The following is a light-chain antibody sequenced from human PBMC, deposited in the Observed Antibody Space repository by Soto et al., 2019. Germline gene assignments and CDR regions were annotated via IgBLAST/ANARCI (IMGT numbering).Light chain of an antibody. V-gene: IGKV2-28*01. CDR2: LGS. Sequence: DIAMTQSPLSLPVTPGEPASISCRTRQSLLHSNGYNSLDWYLQKPGQSPLLLLYLGSHRACGVPDRVSGSCSGTDFTLKISRVEAEDVGVYYCMQARQTPWTLGQGTKVEIK. CDR1: QSLLHSNGYNS. CDR3: MQARQTPWT. J-gene: IGKJ1*01.